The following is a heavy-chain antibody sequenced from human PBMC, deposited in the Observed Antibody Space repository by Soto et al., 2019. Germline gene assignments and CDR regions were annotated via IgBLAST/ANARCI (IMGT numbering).Heavy chain of an antibody. Sequence: SETLSLTCTVSGGSISSYYWSWIRQPPGKGLEWIGYIYYSGSTNYNPSLKSRVTISVDTSKNQFSLKLSSVTAADTAVYYCAREAMYDILTGLLDPWGQGTLVTVSS. V-gene: IGHV4-59*01. D-gene: IGHD3-9*01. CDR2: IYYSGST. CDR1: GGSISSYY. CDR3: AREAMYDILTGLLDP. J-gene: IGHJ5*02.